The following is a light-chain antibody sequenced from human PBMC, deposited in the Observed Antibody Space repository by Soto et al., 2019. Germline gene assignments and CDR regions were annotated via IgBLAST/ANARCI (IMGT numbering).Light chain of an antibody. CDR3: QQYGSSPRT. J-gene: IGKJ1*01. CDR1: QSVSSSY. V-gene: IGKV3D-20*01. CDR2: DAS. Sequence: EIVLSQSPGTLSLSPGERATLSCRASQSVSSSYLAWYQQKPGLAPRLLIYDASSRATGIPDRFSGSGSGTDFTLTISRLEPEDFAVYYCQQYGSSPRTFRQGTKVDIK.